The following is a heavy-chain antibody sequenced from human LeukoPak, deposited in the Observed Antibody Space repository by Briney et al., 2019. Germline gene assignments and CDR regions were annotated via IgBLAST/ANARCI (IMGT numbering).Heavy chain of an antibody. CDR1: GYTFTSYY. Sequence: ASVKVSCKASGYTFTSYYMHWVRQAPGQGLEWMGWINPNSGGTNYAQKFQGRVTMTRDTPISTAYMELSRLRSDDTAVYYCARTKPAVAATPDYWGQGTLVTVSS. CDR3: ARTKPAVAATPDY. V-gene: IGHV1-2*02. D-gene: IGHD2-15*01. CDR2: INPNSGGT. J-gene: IGHJ4*02.